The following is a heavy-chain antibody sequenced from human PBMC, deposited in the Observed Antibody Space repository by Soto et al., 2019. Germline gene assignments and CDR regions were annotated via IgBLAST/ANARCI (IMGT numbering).Heavy chain of an antibody. CDR1: GFTFSSYS. D-gene: IGHD3-9*01. CDR3: ARVAYHGVRYFHWLPLPDY. Sequence: GGSLRLSCAASGFTFSSYSMNWVRQAPGKGLEWVSSISSSSSYIYYADSVKGRFTISRDNAKNSLYLQMNSLRAEETAVYYCARVAYHGVRYFHWLPLPDYWGQGTLVAVSS. V-gene: IGHV3-21*01. J-gene: IGHJ4*02. CDR2: ISSSSSYI.